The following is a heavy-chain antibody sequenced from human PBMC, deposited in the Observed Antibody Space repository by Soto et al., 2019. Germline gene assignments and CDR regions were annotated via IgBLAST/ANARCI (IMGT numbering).Heavy chain of an antibody. CDR1: GDTFNFYS. CDR3: ASSYGSGYRAFDY. D-gene: IGHD3-10*01. J-gene: IGHJ4*02. CDR2: VNPILSMS. V-gene: IGHV1-69*02. Sequence: QVQLVQSGAEVKRPGSSVKVSCKASGDTFNFYSINWVRQAPGVGLEWVGRVNPILSMSNYAQRFQGRVMMTADKSTSTAYMELRSLISEDTAIYYCASSYGSGYRAFDYWGQGALVTVSS.